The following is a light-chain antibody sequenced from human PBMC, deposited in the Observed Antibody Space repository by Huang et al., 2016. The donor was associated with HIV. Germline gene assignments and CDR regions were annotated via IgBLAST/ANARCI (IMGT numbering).Light chain of an antibody. CDR3: QQYDNLYT. CDR1: QSINNY. CDR2: DAS. V-gene: IGKV1-33*01. J-gene: IGKJ2*01. Sequence: DFQLTQSPFSLSVSVGDRVTITCQASQSINNYLNWYQQKPGYPPKLLIYDASNLERWVPSRFSGSGSGTHFTFTINNLQPEDIGTYYCQQYDNLYTFGQGTKLEIK.